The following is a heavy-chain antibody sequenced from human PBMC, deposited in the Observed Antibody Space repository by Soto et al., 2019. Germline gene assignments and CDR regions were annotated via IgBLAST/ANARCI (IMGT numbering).Heavy chain of an antibody. Sequence: QVQLVQSGAEVKKPGASVKVSCKASGYTFASYAISWMRQAPGQGLEWMGWISAYNGNTNYAQKLQGRVTMTTDTFTSTAYMELRSRRSDDTALYYCARDPPPPDYWGQGTLVTVSS. CDR3: ARDPPPPDY. J-gene: IGHJ4*02. CDR2: ISAYNGNT. CDR1: GYTFASYA. V-gene: IGHV1-18*01.